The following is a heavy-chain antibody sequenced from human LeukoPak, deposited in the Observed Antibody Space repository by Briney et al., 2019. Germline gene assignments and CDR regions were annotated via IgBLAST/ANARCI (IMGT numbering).Heavy chain of an antibody. V-gene: IGHV4-59*01. CDR3: ASAFSP. CDR1: GGSISGSY. CDR2: IYNSGTT. D-gene: IGHD3-16*01. Sequence: SETLSLTCTVFGGSISGSYWTWIRQSPGKGLEWIGLIYNSGTTNYNPSLKSRVSISLDTSKNQFSLKLTSVTAADTAVYYCASAFSPWGPVTWVTASS. J-gene: IGHJ1*01.